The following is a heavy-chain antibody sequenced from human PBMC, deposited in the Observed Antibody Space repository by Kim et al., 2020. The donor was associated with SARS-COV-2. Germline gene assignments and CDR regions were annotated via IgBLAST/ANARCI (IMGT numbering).Heavy chain of an antibody. Sequence: SETLSLTCAVYGGSFSGYYWSWIRQPPGKGLEWIGEINHSGSTNYNPSLKSRVTISVDTSKNQFSLKLSSVTAADTAVYYCARKGRTKTIFGVVIIPGENWFYPWGQGTLVTVSS. CDR2: INHSGST. D-gene: IGHD3-3*01. V-gene: IGHV4-34*01. J-gene: IGHJ5*02. CDR3: ARKGRTKTIFGVVIIPGENWFYP. CDR1: GGSFSGYY.